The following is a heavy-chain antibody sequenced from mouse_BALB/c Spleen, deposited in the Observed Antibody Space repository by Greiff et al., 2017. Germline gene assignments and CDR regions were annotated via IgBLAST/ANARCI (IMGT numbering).Heavy chain of an antibody. V-gene: IGHV5-9-4*01. CDR1: GFTFSSYA. D-gene: IGHD1-1*01. CDR2: ISSGGSYT. CDR3: ARDRDYYGSSPWFAY. J-gene: IGHJ3*01. Sequence: EVHLVESGGGLVKPGGSLKLSCAASGFTFSSYAMSWVRQSPEKRLEWVAEISSGGSYTYYPDTVTGRFTISRDNAKNTLYLEMSSLRSEDTAMYYCARDRDYYGSSPWFAYWGQGTLVTVSA.